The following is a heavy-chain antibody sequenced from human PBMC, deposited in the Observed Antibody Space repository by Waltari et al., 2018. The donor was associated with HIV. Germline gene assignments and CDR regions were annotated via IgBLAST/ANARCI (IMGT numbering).Heavy chain of an antibody. Sequence: QVQLQESGPGLVKSSETLSLTCAVSGYSISSGYYWGWIRQPPRKGLDWVWIIYHSGSTYYNPSLKSRVTISADTSNNQFSLKVSSVTAADTAVYYCARGQGLGTFDCWGQGTLVTVSS. CDR3: ARGQGLGTFDC. J-gene: IGHJ4*02. CDR1: GYSISSGYY. D-gene: IGHD6-19*01. V-gene: IGHV4-38-2*01. CDR2: IYHSGST.